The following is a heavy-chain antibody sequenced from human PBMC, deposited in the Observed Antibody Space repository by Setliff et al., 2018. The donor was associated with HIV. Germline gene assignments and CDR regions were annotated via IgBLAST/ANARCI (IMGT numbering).Heavy chain of an antibody. V-gene: IGHV1-2*06. Sequence: ASVKVSCKASGYTFTDYHMHWVRQAPGQGLEWLGRIDPNSGGTKYAQKFQGRVTMTRDTSISTAYMELSSLKSDDTAVYYCARGADHFDTSGYYSFFDPWGQGTLVTVSS. D-gene: IGHD3-22*01. CDR3: ARGADHFDTSGYYSFFDP. CDR1: GYTFTDYH. CDR2: IDPNSGGT. J-gene: IGHJ5*02.